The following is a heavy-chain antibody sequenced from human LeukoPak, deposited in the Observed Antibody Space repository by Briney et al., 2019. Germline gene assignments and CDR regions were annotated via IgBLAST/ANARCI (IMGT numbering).Heavy chain of an antibody. CDR2: IYPGDSDS. Sequence: GESLKISCKGPGYTFTSHWIGWVRQMPGKGLEWMGIIYPGDSDSRYSPSFQGQVTFSADKSISTAYLQWSSLKASDTPMYYCARRGDGSGYYAFDIWGQGTMVTVSS. CDR1: GYTFTSHW. J-gene: IGHJ3*02. CDR3: ARRGDGSGYYAFDI. V-gene: IGHV5-51*01. D-gene: IGHD3-22*01.